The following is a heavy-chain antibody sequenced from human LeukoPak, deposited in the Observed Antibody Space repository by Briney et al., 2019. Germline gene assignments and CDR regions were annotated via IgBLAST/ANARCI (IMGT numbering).Heavy chain of an antibody. V-gene: IGHV3-21*01. CDR2: ISSSSSYI. J-gene: IGHJ4*02. D-gene: IGHD5-18*01. CDR3: ARCGYSYGYFL. CDR1: GFTFSSYS. Sequence: GGSLRLSCAASGFTFSSYSMNWVRQAPGKGLEWVSSISSSSSYIYYADSVKGRFTISRDNAKNTLYLQMNSLRAEDTAVYYCARCGYSYGYFLWGQGTLVTVSS.